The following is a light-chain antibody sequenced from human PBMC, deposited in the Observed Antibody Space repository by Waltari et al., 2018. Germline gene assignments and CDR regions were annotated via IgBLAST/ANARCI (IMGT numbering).Light chain of an antibody. CDR3: QQSYT. V-gene: IGKV1-39*01. CDR1: QSISEY. Sequence: DIQMIQSPSSLSASVGEKVTITCRASQSISEYLNWYQQKPGKAPKLLIYGASSLQSGVPSRFSGSGSGTDFTLSITSLQPEDSATYYCQQSYTFGGGTKVEIK. J-gene: IGKJ4*01. CDR2: GAS.